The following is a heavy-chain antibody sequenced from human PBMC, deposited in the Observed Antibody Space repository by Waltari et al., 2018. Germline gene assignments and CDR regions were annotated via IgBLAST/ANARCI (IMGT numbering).Heavy chain of an antibody. CDR2: IYYSGST. Sequence: QVQLPESGPGLVKPSETLSLTCTVTGGSISSYYWIWIRQPPGKGLEWIGYIYYSGSTNYNPSLKSRVTISVDTSKNQFSLKLSSVTAADTAVYYCARDRKLPSLYYYYYMDVWGKGTTVTVSS. V-gene: IGHV4-59*01. D-gene: IGHD2-15*01. CDR1: GGSISSYY. J-gene: IGHJ6*03. CDR3: ARDRKLPSLYYYYYMDV.